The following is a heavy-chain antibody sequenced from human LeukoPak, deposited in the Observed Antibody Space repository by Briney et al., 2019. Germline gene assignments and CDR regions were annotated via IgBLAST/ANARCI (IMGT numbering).Heavy chain of an antibody. CDR2: IYYSGST. CDR1: GGSISSSSYY. Sequence: PSETLSLTCTVSGGSISSSSYYWGWIRQPPGKGLEWIGSIYYSGSTYYNPSLKSRVTISVDTSKNQFSLKLSSVTAADTAVYYCARDEGSYSNWFDPWGQGTLVTVSS. V-gene: IGHV4-39*07. J-gene: IGHJ5*02. D-gene: IGHD3-10*01. CDR3: ARDEGSYSNWFDP.